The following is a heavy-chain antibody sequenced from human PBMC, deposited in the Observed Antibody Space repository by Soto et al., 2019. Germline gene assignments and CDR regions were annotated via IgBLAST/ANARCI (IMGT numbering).Heavy chain of an antibody. V-gene: IGHV4-59*01. CDR2: IYYSGST. CDR1: GGSISSYY. J-gene: IGHJ4*02. Sequence: SETLSLTCTVSGGSISSYYWSWIRQPPGKGLEWIGYIYYSGSTNYNPSLKSRVTISVDTSKNQFSLKLSSVTAADTAVYYCARGIAAAGTYYFDYWGQGTLVTVSS. CDR3: ARGIAAAGTYYFDY. D-gene: IGHD6-13*01.